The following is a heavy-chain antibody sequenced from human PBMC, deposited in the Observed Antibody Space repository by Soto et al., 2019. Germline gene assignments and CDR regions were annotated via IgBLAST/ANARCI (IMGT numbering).Heavy chain of an antibody. CDR2: MNPNTGNT. D-gene: IGHD6-13*01. CDR1: GYTFTSYD. CDR3: ARGPGYSSSWYEGYFGYYYGMDV. V-gene: IGHV1-8*01. J-gene: IGHJ6*02. Sequence: ASVKLSCKASGYTFTSYDINWLRQASGQGLEWMGLMNPNTGNTGYAQKFQGRVTMTRNTSISTAYMELSSLRSEDTAVYYCARGPGYSSSWYEGYFGYYYGMDVWGQGTTVTVSS.